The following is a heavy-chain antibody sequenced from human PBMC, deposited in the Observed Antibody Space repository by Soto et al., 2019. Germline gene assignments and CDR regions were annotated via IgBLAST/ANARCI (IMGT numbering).Heavy chain of an antibody. CDR1: GGSISSSSYY. J-gene: IGHJ4*02. D-gene: IGHD6-19*01. Sequence: SETLSLTCTVSGGSISSSSYYWGWIRQPPGKGLEWIGSIYYSGSTYYNPSLKSRVTISVDTSKNQFSLKLSSVTAADTAVYYCARISRLSSGWYDYWGQGTLVTVSS. CDR2: IYYSGST. CDR3: ARISRLSSGWYDY. V-gene: IGHV4-39*01.